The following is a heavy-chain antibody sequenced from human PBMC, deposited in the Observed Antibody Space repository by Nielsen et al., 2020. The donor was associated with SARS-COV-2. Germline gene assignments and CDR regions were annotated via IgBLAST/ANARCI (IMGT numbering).Heavy chain of an antibody. D-gene: IGHD2-21*01. Sequence: GESLKISCAASGFTFSSYSMNWVRQAPGKGLEWVSSISSSSSYIYYADSVKGRFTISRDNAKNSLYLQMNSLRAEDTAVCYCARYSTYYYYYGMDVWGQGTTVTVSS. V-gene: IGHV3-21*01. CDR3: ARYSTYYYYYGMDV. CDR2: ISSSSSYI. J-gene: IGHJ6*02. CDR1: GFTFSSYS.